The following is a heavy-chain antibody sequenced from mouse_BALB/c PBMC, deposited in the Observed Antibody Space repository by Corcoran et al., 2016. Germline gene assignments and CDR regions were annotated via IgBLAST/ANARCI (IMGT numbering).Heavy chain of an antibody. D-gene: IGHD2-1*01. V-gene: IGHV1-34*02. J-gene: IGHJ3*01. CDR1: GYSFTGYY. CDR3: ARGDYGNPFAY. Sequence: EVQLQQSGPELVKPGVSVKISCKASGYSFTGYYMHWVKQSHVKSLEWIGRINPYNGATSYNQNFKDKASLTVDKSSSTAYMELHSLTSEDSAVYYCARGDYGNPFAYWGQGTLVTVSA. CDR2: INPYNGAT.